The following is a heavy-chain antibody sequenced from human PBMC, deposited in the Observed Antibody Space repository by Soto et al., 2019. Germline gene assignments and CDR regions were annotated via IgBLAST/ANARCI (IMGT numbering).Heavy chain of an antibody. CDR3: ATHQGITIFGVVKNYYYYGMDV. CDR1: GGSISSSNW. Sequence: PSETLSLTCAVSGGSISSSNWWSRVRQPPVKGLEWIGEIYHSGITNYNPSLNSRVTISVDKSKNQFSLKLSSVTAADTAVYYCATHQGITIFGVVKNYYYYGMDVWGQGTTVT. V-gene: IGHV4-4*02. J-gene: IGHJ6*02. D-gene: IGHD3-3*01. CDR2: IYHSGIT.